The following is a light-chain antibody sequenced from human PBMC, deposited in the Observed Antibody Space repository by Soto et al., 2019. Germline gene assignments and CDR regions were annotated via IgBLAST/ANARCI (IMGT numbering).Light chain of an antibody. J-gene: IGLJ1*01. CDR2: EVS. CDR3: CSYAGSSTYV. Sequence: QSVLTQPASVSGSPGQSITISCTGTSSDVGSYDLVSWYQQHPGKAPKLMIYEVSKRPSGVSNRFSGSKSGNTASLTISGLQAEDECDYYCCSYAGSSTYVFGTGTKVXVL. CDR1: SSDVGSYDL. V-gene: IGLV2-23*02.